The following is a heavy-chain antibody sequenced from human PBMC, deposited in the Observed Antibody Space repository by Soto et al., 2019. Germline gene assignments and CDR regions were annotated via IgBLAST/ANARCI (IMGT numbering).Heavy chain of an antibody. Sequence: HGESLKIFSRGSGYSFTSYWIGWVRQMPGKGLEWMGIIYTGDTDTRYSPSFQGQVTISADKSISTAYLQWSSLKVSDTAMYYCATNVDTAMADYYYYGMDVWGQGTTVTVSS. D-gene: IGHD5-18*01. CDR1: GYSFTSYW. CDR2: IYTGDTDT. CDR3: ATNVDTAMADYYYYGMDV. V-gene: IGHV5-51*01. J-gene: IGHJ6*02.